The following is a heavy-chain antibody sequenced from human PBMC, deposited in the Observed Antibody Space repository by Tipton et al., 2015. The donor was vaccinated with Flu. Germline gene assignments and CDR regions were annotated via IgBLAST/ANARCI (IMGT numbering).Heavy chain of an antibody. V-gene: IGHV4-38-2*01. J-gene: IGHJ4*02. CDR1: GYSISSGYY. Sequence: GLVKPSETLSLTCAVSGYSISSGYYWGWIRQPPGKGLEWIGSIYHSGSTYYNPSLKSRVTISVDTSKNQFSLRLSSVTAADTAVYFCATLKNYGNYGFDDWGQGTLVTVSS. CDR3: ATLKNYGNYGFDD. CDR2: IYHSGST. D-gene: IGHD4-11*01.